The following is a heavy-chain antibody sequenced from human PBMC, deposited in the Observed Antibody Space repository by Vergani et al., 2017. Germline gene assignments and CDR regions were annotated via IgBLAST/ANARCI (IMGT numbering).Heavy chain of an antibody. Sequence: QVQLQESGPGLVKPSETLSLTCSVSGYSISRGYYWGWIRQPPGKGLEWIGSIYHSGSTYYNPSLKSRVTISVDTSKNQFSLKLSSVTAADTAVYYCARGGHSSGWPYWYFDLWGRGTLVTVSS. V-gene: IGHV4-38-2*02. J-gene: IGHJ2*01. CDR1: GYSISRGYY. CDR2: IYHSGST. D-gene: IGHD6-19*01. CDR3: ARGGHSSGWPYWYFDL.